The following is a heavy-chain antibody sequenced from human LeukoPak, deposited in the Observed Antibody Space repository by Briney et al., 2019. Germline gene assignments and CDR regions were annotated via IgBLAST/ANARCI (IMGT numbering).Heavy chain of an antibody. V-gene: IGHV1-2*02. J-gene: IGHJ4*02. CDR1: GYTFTGYY. CDR3: ARIPSSGWTKRPYYFDY. CDR2: INPNSGGT. D-gene: IGHD6-19*01. Sequence: ASVKVSCKASGYTFTGYYMHWVRQAPGQGLEWMGWINPNSGGTNYAQKFQGRVTMTRDTSISTAYMELSRLRSDDTAVYYCARIPSSGWTKRPYYFDYWGQGTLVTVSS.